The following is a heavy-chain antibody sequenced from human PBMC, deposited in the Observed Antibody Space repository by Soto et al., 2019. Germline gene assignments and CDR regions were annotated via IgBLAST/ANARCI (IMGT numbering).Heavy chain of an antibody. CDR1: GYTFTSYA. CDR3: AEDLGSGYDPGDY. D-gene: IGHD5-12*01. J-gene: IGHJ4*02. Sequence: GTSVEVSCKASGYTFTSYAMHWVRQAPGQRLEWMGWINAGNGNTKFSQKFQGRVTITADESTSTAYMELSSLRSEDTAVFYCAEDLGSGYDPGDYWGQGTLVTVSS. CDR2: INAGNGNT. V-gene: IGHV1-3*01.